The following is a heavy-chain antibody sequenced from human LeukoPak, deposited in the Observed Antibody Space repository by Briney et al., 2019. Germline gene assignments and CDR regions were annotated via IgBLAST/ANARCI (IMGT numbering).Heavy chain of an antibody. J-gene: IGHJ5*02. CDR1: GGSISSSSFD. CDR3: ARDRHYYYGSGSYCGEFDP. CDR2: IYYSGNT. D-gene: IGHD3-10*01. V-gene: IGHV4-39*07. Sequence: SETLSLICTVSGGSISSSSFDWGWIRQSRGKGLEWIGSIYYSGNTYYNPSLKSRVTISVDTSENQFSLKLSSVTAADTAVYYCARDRHYYYGSGSYCGEFDPWGQGTLVTVSS.